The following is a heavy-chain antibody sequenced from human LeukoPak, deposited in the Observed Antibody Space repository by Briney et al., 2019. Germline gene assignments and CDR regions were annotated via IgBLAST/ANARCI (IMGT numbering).Heavy chain of an antibody. CDR2: IYPGDSDT. CDR1: GYYFTNYW. J-gene: IGHJ5*02. V-gene: IGHV5-51*01. CDR3: ARVINMIRGVPDRFDP. Sequence: GESLKISCKGSGYYFTNYWIVWVRQMPGKGLEWMGIIYPGDSDTRYSPSFQGQVAISADKSISTAYLQWSSLRASDTAMYLCARVINMIRGVPDRFDPWGQGTLVTVSS. D-gene: IGHD3-10*01.